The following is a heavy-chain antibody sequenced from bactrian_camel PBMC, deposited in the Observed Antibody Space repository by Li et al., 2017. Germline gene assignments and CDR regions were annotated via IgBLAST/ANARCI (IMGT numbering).Heavy chain of an antibody. CDR2: ITTFGVT. CDR1: GVASNGYY. Sequence: QLVESGGDSVQAGGSLILSCTMSGVASNGYYMAWLCQAPGKEREGVASITTFGVTNYADSVKGRFTISRDNAKNTLYLQMNSLKPEDTAMYYCGADPSNFSGWQLFRWLGQGTQVTVS. J-gene: IGHJ4*01. D-gene: IGHD6*01. V-gene: IGHV3S29*01.